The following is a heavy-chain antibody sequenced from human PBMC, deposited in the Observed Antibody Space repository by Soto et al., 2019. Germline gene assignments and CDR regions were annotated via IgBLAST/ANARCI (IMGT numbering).Heavy chain of an antibody. CDR1: GFSFSNFG. J-gene: IGHJ4*01. Sequence: QVQLVESGGGVVQPGRSLRLSCAASGFSFSNFGMHWVRQAPGKGLEWVAVIWYDGSNKYYADPVKGRFTISRDNSKNTRYVQMNSLRAEDTAVYYCARGLLESSGYFDYWGHGTLVTVSS. CDR2: IWYDGSNK. CDR3: ARGLLESSGYFDY. D-gene: IGHD3-22*01. V-gene: IGHV3-33*01.